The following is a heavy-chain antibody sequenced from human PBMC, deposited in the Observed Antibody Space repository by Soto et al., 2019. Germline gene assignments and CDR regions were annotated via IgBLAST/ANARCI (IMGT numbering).Heavy chain of an antibody. CDR3: AKDQRWLQFAGPFDY. Sequence: QVQLVESGGGVVQPGRSLRLSCAASGFTFSSYGMHWVRQAPGKGLEWVAVISYDGSNKYYADSVKGRFTISRDNSKNTLYLQMNSLRAEDTAVYHCAKDQRWLQFAGPFDYWGQGTLVTVSS. CDR1: GFTFSSYG. J-gene: IGHJ4*02. V-gene: IGHV3-30*18. CDR2: ISYDGSNK. D-gene: IGHD5-12*01.